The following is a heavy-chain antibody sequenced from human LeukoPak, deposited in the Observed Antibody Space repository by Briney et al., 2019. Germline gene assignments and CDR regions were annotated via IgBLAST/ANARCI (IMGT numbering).Heavy chain of an antibody. CDR1: GFTFSRYA. V-gene: IGHV3-23*01. Sequence: GGSLRLSCAASGFTFSRYAMSWVRQAPGKGLEWVSAISGSGGSTYYADSVKGRFTISRDNSKNTLYLQMNSLRAEDTAVYYCARGSLEDEDAFDIWGQGTMVTVSS. CDR2: ISGSGGST. D-gene: IGHD1-1*01. CDR3: ARGSLEDEDAFDI. J-gene: IGHJ3*02.